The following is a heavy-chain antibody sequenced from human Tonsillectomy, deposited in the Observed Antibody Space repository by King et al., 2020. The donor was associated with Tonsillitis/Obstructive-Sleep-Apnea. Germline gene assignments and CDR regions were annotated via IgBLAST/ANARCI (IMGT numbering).Heavy chain of an antibody. D-gene: IGHD5-18*01. J-gene: IGHJ6*03. CDR1: GFSLSNARMG. V-gene: IGHV2-26*01. Sequence: TLKESGPVLVKPTETLTLTCTVSGFSLSNARMGVSWIRQPPGKALEWLAHIFSNDEKSFSTSLKSRLTISKDTSKSQVVLTMTNMDSVDTATYYCARIADTAMASYYSYYYLDVWGKGTTVTVSS. CDR3: ARIADTAMASYYSYYYLDV. CDR2: IFSNDEK.